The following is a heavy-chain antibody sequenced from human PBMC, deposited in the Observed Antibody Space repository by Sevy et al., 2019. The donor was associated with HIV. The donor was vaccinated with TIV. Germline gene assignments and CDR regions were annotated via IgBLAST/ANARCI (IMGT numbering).Heavy chain of an antibody. CDR3: VKGPHPAVTTSYALDV. CDR2: IRNDGSTK. CDR1: GFIFKSYG. V-gene: IGHV3-30*02. J-gene: IGHJ6*02. Sequence: GGSLRLSCAASGFIFKSYGMHWVRQAPGKGLEWVTFIRNDGSTKYYADSVRGRFTASRDNPKNTLYLQMNSLGPEDTAVYYCVKGPHPAVTTSYALDVWGQGTTVTVSS. D-gene: IGHD4-17*01.